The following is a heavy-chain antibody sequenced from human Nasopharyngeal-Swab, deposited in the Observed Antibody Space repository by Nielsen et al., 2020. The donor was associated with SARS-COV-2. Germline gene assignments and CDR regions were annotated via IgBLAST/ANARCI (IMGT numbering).Heavy chain of an antibody. Sequence: SVKVSCKASVGTFSSYAISWVRPAPGQGLEWMGGIIPIFGTANYAQKFQGRVTITADESTSTAYMELSSLRSEDTAVYYCARDGTTSQTSYYYYGMDVWGQGTTVTVSS. CDR2: IIPIFGTA. D-gene: IGHD4-17*01. CDR3: ARDGTTSQTSYYYYGMDV. J-gene: IGHJ6*02. V-gene: IGHV1-69*13. CDR1: VGTFSSYA.